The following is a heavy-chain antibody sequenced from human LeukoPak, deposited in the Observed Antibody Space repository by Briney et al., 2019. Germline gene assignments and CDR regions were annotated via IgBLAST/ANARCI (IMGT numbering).Heavy chain of an antibody. CDR1: GFTFNNAW. CDR3: ATEYYGAYNF. CDR2: IKSKSDGGTT. D-gene: IGHD4-17*01. V-gene: IGHV3-15*01. Sequence: GGSLRLSCSASGFTFNNAWMSWVRQAPGKGLEWVGRIKSKSDGGTTDHAAPVKGRFTISGDDSKNTLYLQMNSLKTEDTAVYFCATEYYGAYNFWGQGTLVTVSS. J-gene: IGHJ4*02.